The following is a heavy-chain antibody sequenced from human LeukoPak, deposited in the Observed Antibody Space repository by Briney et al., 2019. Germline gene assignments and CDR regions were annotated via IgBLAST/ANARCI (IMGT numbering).Heavy chain of an antibody. Sequence: GGSLRLSCAASGFTFSSYAMHWVRQAPGKGLEYVSAISSNGGSTYYANSVKGRFTISRDNSKNTLYLQMGSLRAEDMAVYYCARVMNYYDSSGYSLDYWGRGTRVSVSS. CDR2: ISSNGGST. J-gene: IGHJ4*02. CDR1: GFTFSSYA. D-gene: IGHD3-22*01. V-gene: IGHV3-64*01. CDR3: ARVMNYYDSSGYSLDY.